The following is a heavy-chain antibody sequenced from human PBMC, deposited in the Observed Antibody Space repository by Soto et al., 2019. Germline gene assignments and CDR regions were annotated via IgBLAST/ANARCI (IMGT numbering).Heavy chain of an antibody. J-gene: IGHJ3*01. D-gene: IGHD1-1*01. Sequence: GGSMRLSCVASDFTFSTYWMAWLRQTPGKGLEFVANIRQDGREINYLDSGKGRFTISRDNAEKSLFLQMNSLRAEDTAVYYCATDRWTGAFDFRGQGTVVTVSS. CDR2: IRQDGREI. V-gene: IGHV3-7*01. CDR3: ATDRWTGAFDF. CDR1: DFTFSTYW.